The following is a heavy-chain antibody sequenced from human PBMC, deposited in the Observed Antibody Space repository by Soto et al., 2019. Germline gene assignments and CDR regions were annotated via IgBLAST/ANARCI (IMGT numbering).Heavy chain of an antibody. J-gene: IGHJ4*02. V-gene: IGHV3-23*01. CDR2: ISGSGGST. CDR3: ASLMVYAIVYSERFDY. CDR1: GFTFSSYA. Sequence: GGSLRLSCAASGFTFSSYAMSWVRQAPGKGLEWVSAISGSGGSTYYADSVKGRFTISRDNSKNTLYLQMNSLRAEDTAVYYCASLMVYAIVYSERFDYWGQGTLVTVSS. D-gene: IGHD2-8*01.